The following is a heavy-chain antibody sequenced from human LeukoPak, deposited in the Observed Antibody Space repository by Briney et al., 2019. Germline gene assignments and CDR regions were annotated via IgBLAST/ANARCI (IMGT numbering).Heavy chain of an antibody. CDR3: AKGSSGYFADL. J-gene: IGHJ5*02. Sequence: TGGSLRPSCAASGFIFNNYGLIWVRQAPGKGLEWVSAISNDGGGTNYADFVRGRFTISRDNSKNTLFLQMNSLRAEDTALYYCAKGSSGYFADLWGQGTLVTVSS. V-gene: IGHV3-23*01. D-gene: IGHD3-22*01. CDR2: ISNDGGGT. CDR1: GFIFNNYG.